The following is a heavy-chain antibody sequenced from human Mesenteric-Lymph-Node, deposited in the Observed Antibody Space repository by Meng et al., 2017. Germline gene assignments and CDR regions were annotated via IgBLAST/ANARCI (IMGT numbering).Heavy chain of an antibody. CDR3: ARDTPGLLFDY. V-gene: IGHV3-21*01. J-gene: IGHJ4*02. D-gene: IGHD5-18*01. CDR2: ISSSSNYI. Sequence: ELQLVESGGGLVKPGGSLRRFCAASGFTFSSYTMNWVRRAPGKGLEWVSSISSSSNYIYSADSVKGRFTISRDNAKNSLYLQMNSLRAEDTAVYYCARDTPGLLFDYWGQGTLVTVSS. CDR1: GFTFSSYT.